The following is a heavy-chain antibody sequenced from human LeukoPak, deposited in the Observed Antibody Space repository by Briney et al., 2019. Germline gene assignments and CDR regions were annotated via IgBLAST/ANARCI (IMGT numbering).Heavy chain of an antibody. D-gene: IGHD1-7*01. CDR3: ARDRDWNSGFDY. Sequence: PGGSLRHTCTASGFTLSNYRLNWVRQAPRKGLQSVSSISSSSSYIYYTDSVKGRFTISRDNARNSLYLQMNSLRAEDTAVYYCARDRDWNSGFDYWGQGTLVTVSS. CDR1: GFTLSNYR. V-gene: IGHV3-21*01. CDR2: ISSSSSYI. J-gene: IGHJ4*02.